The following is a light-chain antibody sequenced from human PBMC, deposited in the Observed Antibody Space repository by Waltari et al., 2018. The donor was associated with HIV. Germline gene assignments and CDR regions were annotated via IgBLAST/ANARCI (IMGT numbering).Light chain of an antibody. CDR3: AAWDDSLNGWV. Sequence: QSVLTQPPSASGTPGQRVTISCSGSSSNIGSNTVNWYQQLPGTAPKLLIYSNNPRPSGVPDRFSGSKSGTSASLALGWLQSEDEADYYCAAWDDSLNGWVFGGGTKLTVL. V-gene: IGLV1-44*01. J-gene: IGLJ3*02. CDR2: SNN. CDR1: SSNIGSNT.